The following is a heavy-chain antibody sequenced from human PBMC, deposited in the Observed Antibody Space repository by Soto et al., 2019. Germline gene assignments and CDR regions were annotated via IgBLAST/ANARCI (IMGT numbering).Heavy chain of an antibody. CDR3: VRGVLS. J-gene: IGHJ1*01. D-gene: IGHD3-10*01. CDR1: GGSISSGGYY. V-gene: IGHV4-31*03. CDR2: IHHSGST. Sequence: QVQLQESGPGLVKASQTLSLTCNVSGGSISSGGYYWTWIRQHPGKGLEWIGNIHHSGSTFYNPCLKGRVSISVDTSKNQFSLKLSSVTAADTAVYFCVRGVLSWGQGTLVTVSS.